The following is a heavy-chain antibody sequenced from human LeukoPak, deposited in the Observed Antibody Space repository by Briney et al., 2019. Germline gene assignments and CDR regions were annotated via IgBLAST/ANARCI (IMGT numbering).Heavy chain of an antibody. D-gene: IGHD4-17*01. CDR1: GGPISRYY. J-gene: IGHJ5*02. CDR2: VYTSGST. CDR3: ARDSETTGEVKFDP. V-gene: IGHV4-4*07. Sequence: SETLSLTCTVSGGPISRYYWSWIRQPAGKGLEWIGRVYTSGSTTYNPSLKSRVTMSIDTSKNQFSLKVSSVTAADTAVYYCARDSETTGEVKFDPWGQGILVTVSS.